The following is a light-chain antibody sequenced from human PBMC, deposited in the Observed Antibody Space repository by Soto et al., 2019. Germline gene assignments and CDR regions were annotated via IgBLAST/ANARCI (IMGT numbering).Light chain of an antibody. CDR3: SSYRSTSVPYV. CDR2: EVS. J-gene: IGLJ1*01. Sequence: QSALTQPASVSGSPGQSITISCTGTSSDVGGYDYVSWYQQYPGNAPKLLIYEVSNRPSGVSNRFSGSKSGNTASLTISGLQAEDEADYYCSSYRSTSVPYVFGTGTKLTVL. V-gene: IGLV2-14*01. CDR1: SSDVGGYDY.